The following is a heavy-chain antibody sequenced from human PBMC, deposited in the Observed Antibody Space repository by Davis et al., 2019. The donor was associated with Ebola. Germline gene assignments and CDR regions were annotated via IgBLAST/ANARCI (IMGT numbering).Heavy chain of an antibody. CDR1: GFTFSSYG. Sequence: GESLKISCAASGFTFSSYGMHWVRQAPGKGLEWVAVIWYDGSNKYYADSVKGRFTISRDNSKNTLYLQMNSLRAEDTAVYYCVKHLPNSYMIVVVMGFDIWGQGTMVTVSS. CDR3: VKHLPNSYMIVVVMGFDI. D-gene: IGHD3-22*01. J-gene: IGHJ3*02. CDR2: IWYDGSNK. V-gene: IGHV3-33*06.